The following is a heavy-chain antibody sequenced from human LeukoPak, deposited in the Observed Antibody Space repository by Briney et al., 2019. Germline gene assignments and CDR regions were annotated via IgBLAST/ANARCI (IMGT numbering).Heavy chain of an antibody. Sequence: SETLSLTCAVYGGSFSGYYWSWIRQPPGKGLEWIGEINHSGSTNYNPSLKSRVTISVDTSKNQFSLKLSSVTAADTAVYYCARGLRRPLLTYYGSGSYLDVWGQGTTVTVSS. J-gene: IGHJ6*02. V-gene: IGHV4-34*01. CDR1: GGSFSGYY. D-gene: IGHD3-10*01. CDR3: ARGLRRPLLTYYGSGSYLDV. CDR2: INHSGST.